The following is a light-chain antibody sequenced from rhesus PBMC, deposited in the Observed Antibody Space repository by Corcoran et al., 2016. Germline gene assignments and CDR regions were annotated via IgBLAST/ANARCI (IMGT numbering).Light chain of an antibody. V-gene: IGKV3-24*01. CDR1: QSVSSS. Sequence: EIVMTQSPDTLSLSPGERATLACRASQSVSSSLAWYQQKPGQAPRLLSYGASSRATGSPDRFSGCGTGTDFTLTISRLEPEDVAVYYYLLHSNWPYSFGQGTKVEIK. CDR2: GAS. CDR3: LLHSNWPYS. J-gene: IGKJ2*01.